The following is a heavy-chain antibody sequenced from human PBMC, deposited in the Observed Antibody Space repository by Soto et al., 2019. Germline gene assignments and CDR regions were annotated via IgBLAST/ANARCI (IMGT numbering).Heavy chain of an antibody. D-gene: IGHD5-12*01. CDR2: ISAYNGNT. CDR3: ARYSGYDPLSYYFDY. CDR1: GYTFTSYG. Sequence: RASVKVSCKASGYTFTSYGISWVRQAPGQGLEWMGWISAYNGNTNYAQKLQGRDTMTTDTSTSTAYMELRSLRSDDTAVYYCARYSGYDPLSYYFDYWGQGTLVTVSS. V-gene: IGHV1-18*04. J-gene: IGHJ4*02.